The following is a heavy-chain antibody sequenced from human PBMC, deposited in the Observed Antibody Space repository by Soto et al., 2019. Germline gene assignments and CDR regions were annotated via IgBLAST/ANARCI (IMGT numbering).Heavy chain of an antibody. Sequence: QVQLVESGGGVVQPGRSLRLSCAASGFTVSSYGLHWVRQPPGKGLEWLAFISYDGSDKFYADSVKGRFTISRDSSKNTLYLQLNSLRAEDTAVYYCARVLGGFSNFDFWVQGTLVTVSS. J-gene: IGHJ4*02. V-gene: IGHV3-30-3*01. CDR1: GFTVSSYG. CDR2: ISYDGSDK. D-gene: IGHD2-15*01. CDR3: ARVLGGFSNFDF.